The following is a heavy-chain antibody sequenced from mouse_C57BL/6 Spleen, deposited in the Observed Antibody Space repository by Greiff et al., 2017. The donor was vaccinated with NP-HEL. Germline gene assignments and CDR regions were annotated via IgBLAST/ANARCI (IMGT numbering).Heavy chain of an antibody. CDR2: IDPSDSYT. CDR1: GYTFTSYW. CDR3: ARYYGSSYGYFDV. D-gene: IGHD1-1*01. Sequence: QVQLKQSGAELVMPGASVKLSCKASGYTFTSYWMHWVKQRPGQGLEWIGEIDPSDSYTNYNQKFKGKSTLTVDKSSSKAYMQLSSLTSEDSAVYYCARYYGSSYGYFDVWGTGTTVTVSS. V-gene: IGHV1-69*01. J-gene: IGHJ1*03.